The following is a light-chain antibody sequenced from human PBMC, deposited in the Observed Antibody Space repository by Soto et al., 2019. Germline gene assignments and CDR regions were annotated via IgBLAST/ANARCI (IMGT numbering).Light chain of an antibody. CDR1: QGIRND. CDR2: AAS. CDR3: LQDYNYPRT. J-gene: IGKJ1*01. V-gene: IGKV1-6*01. Sequence: AIQMTQSQSSRSASVGDRVPITCRASQGIRNDLGWYQQKPGKAPKLLIYAASSLQSGVPSRFSGSGSGTDFTLTISSLQPEDFATYYCLQDYNYPRTFGQGTKVEIK.